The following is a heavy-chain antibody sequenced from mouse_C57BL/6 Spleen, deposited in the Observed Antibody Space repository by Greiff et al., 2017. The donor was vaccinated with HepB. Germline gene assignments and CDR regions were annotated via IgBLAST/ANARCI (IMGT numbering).Heavy chain of an antibody. Sequence: EVQVVESGGGLVKPGGSLKLSCAASGFTFSSYAMSWVRQTPEKRLEWVATISDGGSYTYYPDNVKGRFTISRDNAKNNLYLQMSHLKSEDTAMYYCARDTHYFDYWGQGTTLTVSS. V-gene: IGHV5-4*01. CDR2: ISDGGSYT. J-gene: IGHJ2*01. CDR3: ARDTHYFDY. CDR1: GFTFSSYA.